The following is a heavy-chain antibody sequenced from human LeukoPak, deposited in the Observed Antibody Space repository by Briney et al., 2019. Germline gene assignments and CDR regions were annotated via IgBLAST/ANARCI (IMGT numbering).Heavy chain of an antibody. CDR3: AKAPLGRCTGVICYYIDY. V-gene: IGHV3-21*04. Sequence: GGSLRLSCAASGFTFSSYSMNWVRQAPGKGLEWVSSISSSSSYIYYADSVKGRFTISRDNAKNSLYLQMNSLRAEDAAVYYCAKAPLGRCTGVICYYIDYRGQGTLVTVSS. D-gene: IGHD2-15*01. CDR1: GFTFSSYS. CDR2: ISSSSSYI. J-gene: IGHJ4*02.